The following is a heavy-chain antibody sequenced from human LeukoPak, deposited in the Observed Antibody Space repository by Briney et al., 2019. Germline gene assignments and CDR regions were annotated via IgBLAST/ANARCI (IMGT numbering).Heavy chain of an antibody. V-gene: IGHV3-23*01. D-gene: IGHD3-10*01. CDR3: AKVAGYYDSGSYYIDY. Sequence: GGSLRLSCAASGFTFSIYAMTWVRQAPGKGLEWVSGFSASGGRTDYAASVKGRFTISRDNSKNTLYLQMNNLRAEDTAVYYCAKVAGYYDSGSYYIDYWGQGTLVTVSS. J-gene: IGHJ4*02. CDR2: FSASGGRT. CDR1: GFTFSIYA.